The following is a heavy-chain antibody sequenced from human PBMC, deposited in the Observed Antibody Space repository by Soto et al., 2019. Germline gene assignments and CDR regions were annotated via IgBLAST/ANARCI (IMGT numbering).Heavy chain of an antibody. CDR2: FDPEDGET. CDR1: GYTLTELS. V-gene: IGHV1-24*01. CDR3: ARGREITIFGVVIISPYMDV. D-gene: IGHD3-3*01. Sequence: GASVKVSCKVSGYTLTELSMHWVRQAPGKGLEWMGGFDPEDGETIYAQKFQGRVTMTEDTSTDTVYMELSSLRSEDTAVYYCARGREITIFGVVIISPYMDVWGKGTTVTVSS. J-gene: IGHJ6*03.